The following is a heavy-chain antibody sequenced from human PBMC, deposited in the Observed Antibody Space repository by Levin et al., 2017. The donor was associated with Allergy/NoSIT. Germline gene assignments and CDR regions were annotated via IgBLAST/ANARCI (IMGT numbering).Heavy chain of an antibody. V-gene: IGHV3-74*01. CDR3: FVFVADIASDY. CDR1: GFTFRSDW. CDR2: ITADGSGT. Sequence: GGSLRLSCAVSGFTFRSDWMHWVRQAPGKGLVWVSHITADGSGTSYEEAGRGRFTISRDNAKNTVYLEMNSLRVEDTAVYYCFVFVADIASDYWGQGTLVTVSS. J-gene: IGHJ4*02. D-gene: IGHD2-15*01.